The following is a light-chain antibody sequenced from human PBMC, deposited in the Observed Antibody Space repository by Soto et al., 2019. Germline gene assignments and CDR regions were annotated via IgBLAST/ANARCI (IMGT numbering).Light chain of an antibody. CDR1: SSDVGGYNY. Sequence: QSALTQPASVSGSPGQSITISGTGTSSDVGGYNYVSWYQHHPGKAPKLMIYDVSNRPSGVSNRFSGSKSGNTASLTISGLQPEDEPDYYCSSYTTSNTRQIVFGTGTKLTVL. CDR3: SSYTTSNTRQIV. CDR2: DVS. V-gene: IGLV2-14*03. J-gene: IGLJ1*01.